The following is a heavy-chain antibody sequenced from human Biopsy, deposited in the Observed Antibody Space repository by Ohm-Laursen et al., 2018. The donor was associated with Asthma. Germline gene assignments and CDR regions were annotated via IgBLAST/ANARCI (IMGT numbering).Heavy chain of an antibody. CDR3: ASDFPKDYVRYNFQF. CDR1: GYSLTDLS. J-gene: IGHJ4*02. D-gene: IGHD4-17*01. Sequence: AASVKVFCKISGYSLTDLSMHWVRQAPGQGLEWVGGHDHEEGGTVNARRFQGRVTMTEDTSTDTAYMELSSLSSDDTAVYYCASDFPKDYVRYNFQFWGQGTLVTVSS. V-gene: IGHV1-24*01. CDR2: HDHEEGGT.